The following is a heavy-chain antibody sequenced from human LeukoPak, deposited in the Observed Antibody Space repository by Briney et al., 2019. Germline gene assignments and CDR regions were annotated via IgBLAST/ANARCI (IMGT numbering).Heavy chain of an antibody. V-gene: IGHV3-7*01. CDR1: GFTLSSYW. CDR2: IKYDGSEK. CDR3: ARDIAPAGLFFDY. D-gene: IGHD6-13*01. Sequence: GGSLRLSCAASGFTLSSYWMSWVRQAPGKGLEWVANIKYDGSEKDYVDSVKGRFTISRDNAKNSLYLQMNSLRAEDTAVYYCARDIAPAGLFFDYWGQGTLVTVSS. J-gene: IGHJ4*02.